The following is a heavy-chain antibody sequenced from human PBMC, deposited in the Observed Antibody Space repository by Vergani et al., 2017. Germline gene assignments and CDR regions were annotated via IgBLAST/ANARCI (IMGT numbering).Heavy chain of an antibody. D-gene: IGHD3-22*01. CDR2: ISYDGSNK. V-gene: IGHV3-30*18. CDR3: AKLSSMIVADPPDY. J-gene: IGHJ4*02. Sequence: QVQLVESGGGVVQPGRSLRLSCAASGFTFSSYGMHWVRQAPGKGLEWVAVISYDGSNKYYADSVKGRFTISRDNSKNTLYLQMNSLRAEDTAVYYCAKLSSMIVADPPDYWGQGTLVTVSS. CDR1: GFTFSSYG.